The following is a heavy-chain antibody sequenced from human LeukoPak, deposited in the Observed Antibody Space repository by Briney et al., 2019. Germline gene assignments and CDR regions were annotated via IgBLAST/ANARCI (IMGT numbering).Heavy chain of an antibody. D-gene: IGHD3-22*01. V-gene: IGHV4-30-4*01. CDR1: GGSISSGDYY. CDR2: TYYSGST. Sequence: SETLSLTCTVSGGSISSGDYYWSWIRQPPGKGLEWIGYTYYSGSTYYNPSLKSRATISVDTSKNQFSLKLTPVTAADTAVYYCARPYYYDSRIDPWGQGTLVTVSS. J-gene: IGHJ5*02. CDR3: ARPYYYDSRIDP.